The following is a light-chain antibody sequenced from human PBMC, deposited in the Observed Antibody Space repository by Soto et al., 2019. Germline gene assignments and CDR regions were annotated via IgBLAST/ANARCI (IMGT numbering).Light chain of an antibody. CDR2: DVS. V-gene: IGLV2-14*01. Sequence: QSALTQPASVSGSPGQSITISCTGTSRDVGGYNYVSWYQQHPGKAPKLMIYDVSNRPSGVSNRFSGSKSGNTASLTIYGLQAEYEADYYCSSYTSSSTPFVFGTGTKLTVL. CDR3: SSYTSSSTPFV. CDR1: SRDVGGYNY. J-gene: IGLJ1*01.